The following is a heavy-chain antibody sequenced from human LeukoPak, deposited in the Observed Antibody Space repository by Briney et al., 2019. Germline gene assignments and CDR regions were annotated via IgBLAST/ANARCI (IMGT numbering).Heavy chain of an antibody. Sequence: KPSETLSLTCTVSGGSISSYYWSWIRQPPGKGLEWIGYIYYSGSTNYNPSLKSRVTISVDTSKTQFSLKLSSVTAADTAVYYCASVPHITMVRGVTNRYYYYYGMDVWGQGTTVTVSS. CDR1: GGSISSYY. CDR3: ASVPHITMVRGVTNRYYYYYGMDV. D-gene: IGHD3-10*01. V-gene: IGHV4-59*08. J-gene: IGHJ6*02. CDR2: IYYSGST.